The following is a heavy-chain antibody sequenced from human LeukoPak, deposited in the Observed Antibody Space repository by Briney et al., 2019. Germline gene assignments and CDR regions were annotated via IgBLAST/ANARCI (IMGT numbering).Heavy chain of an antibody. V-gene: IGHV4-34*01. Sequence: PSETLSLTCTVSGGSISSYYWSWIRQPPGKGLEWIGEINHSGSTNYNPSLKSRVTISVDTSKNQFSLKLSSVTAADTAVYYCARGRRGDRTYHYYGMDVWGQGTTVTVSS. CDR3: ARGRRGDRTYHYYGMDV. J-gene: IGHJ6*02. CDR2: INHSGST. D-gene: IGHD1-14*01. CDR1: GGSISSYY.